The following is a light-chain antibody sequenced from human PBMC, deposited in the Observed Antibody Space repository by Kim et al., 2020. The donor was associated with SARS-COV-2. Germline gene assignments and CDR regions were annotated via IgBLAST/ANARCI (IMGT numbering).Light chain of an antibody. CDR2: EVT. Sequence: QSALTQPASVSGSPGQSITISCTGTSSDVGNYNLVSWYQQHPGKAPKLIIYEVTKRPSGVSNRFSGSKSGNTASLTFSGLQAEDEADYYCCSYAGSSTFVFGGGTKL. CDR1: SSDVGNYNL. V-gene: IGLV2-23*02. J-gene: IGLJ3*02. CDR3: CSYAGSSTFV.